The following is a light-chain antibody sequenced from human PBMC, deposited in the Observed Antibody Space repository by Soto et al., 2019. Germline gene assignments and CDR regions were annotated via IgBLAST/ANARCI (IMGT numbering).Light chain of an antibody. CDR3: FSYTSSGTYV. Sequence: QSALTQPASVSGSPGQSITISCTGTSSDVGNYKYVSWYQQHPGKAPKLMIYEVSNRPSGVSNRFSGSKSGNTASLTISGLQAEDKTDYYCFSYTSSGTYVFGTGTKV. CDR2: EVS. CDR1: SSDVGNYKY. V-gene: IGLV2-14*01. J-gene: IGLJ1*01.